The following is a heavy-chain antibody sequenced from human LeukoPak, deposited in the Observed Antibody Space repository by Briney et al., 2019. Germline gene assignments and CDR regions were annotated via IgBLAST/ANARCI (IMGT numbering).Heavy chain of an antibody. Sequence: GASVKVSCKASGYTFTGYYMHWVRQAPGQGLEWMGWINPNSGGTNYAQKFQGRVTMTRDTPISTAYMELSRLRSDDTAVYYCARAPLTMIVVVITHDAFDIWGQGTMVTVSS. CDR2: INPNSGGT. J-gene: IGHJ3*02. V-gene: IGHV1-2*02. CDR1: GYTFTGYY. D-gene: IGHD3-22*01. CDR3: ARAPLTMIVVVITHDAFDI.